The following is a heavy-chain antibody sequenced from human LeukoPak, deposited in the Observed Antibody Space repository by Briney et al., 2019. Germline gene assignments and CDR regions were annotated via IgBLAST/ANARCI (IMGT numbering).Heavy chain of an antibody. CDR3: ARTYSSGWGYYYMDV. Sequence: ASVKVSCKASGGTFSSYAISWVRQAPGQGLEWMGGIIPIFGTANYAQNFQGRVTITTDESTRTAYMELSSLRSEDTAVYYCARTYSSGWGYYYMDVWGKGTTVTVSS. V-gene: IGHV1-69*05. J-gene: IGHJ6*03. CDR2: IIPIFGTA. D-gene: IGHD6-19*01. CDR1: GGTFSSYA.